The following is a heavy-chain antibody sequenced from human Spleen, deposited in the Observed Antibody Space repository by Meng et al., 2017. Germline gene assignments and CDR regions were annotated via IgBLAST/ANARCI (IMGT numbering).Heavy chain of an antibody. D-gene: IGHD1-26*01. CDR1: GYSFTTYW. CDR3: ARIGSHYLNPFDI. Sequence: KVSCKGSGYSFTTYWIGWVRQMPGKGLEWMGIIYPGDSDTRYSPSFQGQVTISADKSISTAYLQWTSLRASDTAMYYCARIGSHYLNPFDIWGQGTTVTVSS. J-gene: IGHJ3*02. V-gene: IGHV5-51*01. CDR2: IYPGDSDT.